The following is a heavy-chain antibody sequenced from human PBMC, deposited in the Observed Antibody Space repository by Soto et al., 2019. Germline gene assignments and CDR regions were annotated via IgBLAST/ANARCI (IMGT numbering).Heavy chain of an antibody. CDR3: GRGGGGGYGMDV. J-gene: IGHJ6*02. V-gene: IGHV1-69*01. D-gene: IGHD1-26*01. Sequence: QVQLVQSGAEVKKPGSSVKVSCKASGGTFSSYAISWGRQAPGQGLEWMGGIIPIFGTANYAQKFQGRVTITADESTSTADRGVSSPRSGDTAVYYGGRGGGGGYGMDVWGQGTTVTVSS. CDR1: GGTFSSYA. CDR2: IIPIFGTA.